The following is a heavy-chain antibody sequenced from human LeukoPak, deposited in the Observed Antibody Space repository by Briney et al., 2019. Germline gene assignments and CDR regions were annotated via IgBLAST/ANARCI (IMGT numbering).Heavy chain of an antibody. Sequence: SETLSLTCTVSGGSISSYYWSWIRQPPGKGLEGIGHIYYSGSTNYNPSLKSRVTISVDTSKNQCSLKLSSVTAADTAVYYCARDLPPNWFDPWGQGTLVTVSS. CDR3: ARDLPPNWFDP. V-gene: IGHV4-59*01. CDR2: IYYSGST. J-gene: IGHJ5*02. CDR1: GGSISSYY.